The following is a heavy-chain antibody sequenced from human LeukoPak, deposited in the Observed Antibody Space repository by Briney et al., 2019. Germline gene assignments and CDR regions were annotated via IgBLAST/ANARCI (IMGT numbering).Heavy chain of an antibody. CDR3: ARQGYDYRYFDY. CDR1: GYSISSGYY. V-gene: IGHV4-38-2*01. CDR2: IYHSGST. Sequence: SETLSLTXAVSGYSISSGYYWGWIRQPPGKGLEWIGSIYHSGSTYYNPPLKSRVTISVDTSKNQFSLKLSSVTAADTAVYFCARQGYDYRYFDYWGQGTLVTVSS. J-gene: IGHJ4*02. D-gene: IGHD5-12*01.